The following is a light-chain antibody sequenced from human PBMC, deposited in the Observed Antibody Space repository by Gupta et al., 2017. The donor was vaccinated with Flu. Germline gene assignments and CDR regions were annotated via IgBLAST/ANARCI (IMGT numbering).Light chain of an antibody. CDR2: EVN. CDR1: SSDFADFNF. CDR3: CSFTSSSLWV. V-gene: IGLV2-14*01. J-gene: IGLJ3*02. Sequence: SITISCSGTSSDFADFNFVSWYQHHPGKVPQLMIYEVNNRPSGVSNRFSGSKSGNTASLTISGLQAEDEADYYCCSFTSSSLWVFGGGTKVTVL.